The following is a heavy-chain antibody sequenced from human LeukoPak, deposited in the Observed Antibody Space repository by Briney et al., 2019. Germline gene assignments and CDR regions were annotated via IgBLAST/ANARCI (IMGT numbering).Heavy chain of an antibody. V-gene: IGHV3-21*01. Sequence: GGSLRFSGEGSGFTFSSYSMIWVRQAPGKGLEWVSSIRGDSTETRHADSLMGRFTISRDNAKKSLYLQMNSLRAEDTAVYYCARGHFGVVLDYWGQGTLVTVSS. CDR2: IRGDSTET. D-gene: IGHD3-3*01. CDR3: ARGHFGVVLDY. CDR1: GFTFSSYS. J-gene: IGHJ4*02.